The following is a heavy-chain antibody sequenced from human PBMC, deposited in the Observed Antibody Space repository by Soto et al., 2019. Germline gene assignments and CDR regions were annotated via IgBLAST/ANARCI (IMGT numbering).Heavy chain of an antibody. CDR1: GFIFSAYA. D-gene: IGHD6-6*01. V-gene: IGHV3-30*04. CDR3: ARDDRSSSQFDC. CDR2: ISYDGRNK. J-gene: IGHJ4*02. Sequence: QVQLVESGGGVVQPGRSLRLSCAASGFIFSAYAMHWVRQAPGKGLEWVAVISYDGRNKNYADSVKGRFTISRDNSKNTMSLQMNRLRPEDTAVYYCARDDRSSSQFDCWGQGTLVTVSS.